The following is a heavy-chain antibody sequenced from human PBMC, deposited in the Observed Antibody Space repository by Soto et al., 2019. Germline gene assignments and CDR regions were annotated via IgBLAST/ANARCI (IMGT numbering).Heavy chain of an antibody. CDR1: GFTFSSYS. J-gene: IGHJ6*03. V-gene: IGHV3-21*01. CDR2: ISSSSSYI. Sequence: GGSLRLSCAASGFTFSSYSMNWVRQAPGKGLEWVSSISSSSSYIYYADSVKGRFTISRDNAKNSLYLQMNSLRAEDTAVYYCARGPYYDFWSGGNYYYYYYMDVWGKGTTVTVSS. CDR3: ARGPYYDFWSGGNYYYYYYMDV. D-gene: IGHD3-3*01.